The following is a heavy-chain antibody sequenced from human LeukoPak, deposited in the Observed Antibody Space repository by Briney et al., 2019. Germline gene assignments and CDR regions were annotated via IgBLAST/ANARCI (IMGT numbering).Heavy chain of an antibody. D-gene: IGHD1-26*01. CDR3: AGDGGGIVGDTSAFDI. V-gene: IGHV4-38-2*01. Sequence: SETLSLTCALSGYSISSGYYWGWIRQPQGKGLDWIGCIYQSGSTYYNPSLKSRVTISVETSKNQFSLMLRSMTGADTAVYFCAGDGGGIVGDTSAFDIWGQGTMVTVSS. J-gene: IGHJ3*02. CDR1: GYSISSGYY. CDR2: IYQSGST.